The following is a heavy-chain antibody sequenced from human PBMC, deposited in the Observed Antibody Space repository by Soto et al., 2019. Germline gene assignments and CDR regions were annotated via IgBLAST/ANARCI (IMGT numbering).Heavy chain of an antibody. V-gene: IGHV3-30-3*01. CDR2: ISYDGSNK. J-gene: IGHJ6*02. D-gene: IGHD4-17*01. CDR3: ARDIPRYGDYPHDYYYYGMDV. Sequence: QVQLVESGGGVVQPGRSLRLSCAASGFTFSSYAMHWVRQAPGKGLEWVAVISYDGSNKYYADSVKGRFTISRDNSKNTLYLQMNSLRAEDTAVYYCARDIPRYGDYPHDYYYYGMDVWVQGTTVTVSS. CDR1: GFTFSSYA.